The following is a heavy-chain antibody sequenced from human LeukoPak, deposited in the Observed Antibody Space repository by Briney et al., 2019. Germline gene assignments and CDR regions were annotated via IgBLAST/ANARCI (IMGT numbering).Heavy chain of an antibody. CDR3: ARDLQTHSSGWFTAWGNYYYYMDV. Sequence: PSETLSLTCTVSGGSISSSSYYWGWIRQPPGKGLGWIGSIYYSGSTYYNPSLKSRVTISVDTSKNQFSLKLSSVTAADTAVYYCARDLQTHSSGWFTAWGNYYYYMDVWGKGTTVTVSS. CDR2: IYYSGST. CDR1: GGSISSSSYY. V-gene: IGHV4-39*07. J-gene: IGHJ6*03. D-gene: IGHD6-19*01.